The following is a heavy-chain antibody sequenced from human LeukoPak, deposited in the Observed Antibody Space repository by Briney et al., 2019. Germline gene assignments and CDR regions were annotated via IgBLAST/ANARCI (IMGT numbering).Heavy chain of an antibody. D-gene: IGHD6-13*01. CDR1: GGSISSYY. CDR2: IYYSGST. V-gene: IGHV4-59*01. J-gene: IGHJ5*02. CDR3: ARVMSSAADFFWFDP. Sequence: SETLSLTCTVSGGSISSYYWSWIRQPPGKGLEWIGYIYYSGSTNYNPSLKSRVTISVDTSKNQFSLKLSSVTAADTAVYYCARVMSSAADFFWFDPWGQGTLVTVSS.